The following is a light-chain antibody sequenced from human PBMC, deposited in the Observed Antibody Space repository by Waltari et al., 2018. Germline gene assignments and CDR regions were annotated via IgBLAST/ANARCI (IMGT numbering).Light chain of an antibody. CDR1: QSLLHSDGRNF. Sequence: ALTQSPLSLPVTPGAPASIFCRSSQSLLHSDGRNFLDWYVQKPGQSPQLLIYLGSNRASGVPDRFSGGGSGTDFTLTISRVEAEDVGVYYCMQTQESPLTFGGGTKVEIK. CDR2: LGS. V-gene: IGKV2-28*01. J-gene: IGKJ4*01. CDR3: MQTQESPLT.